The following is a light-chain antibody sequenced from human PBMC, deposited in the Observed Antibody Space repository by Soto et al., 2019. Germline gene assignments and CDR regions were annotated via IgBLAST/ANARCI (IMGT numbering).Light chain of an antibody. CDR2: KAS. J-gene: IGKJ5*01. CDR3: QQYLSYPIT. V-gene: IGKV1-5*03. Sequence: DIQMTQSPSTLSASVGDRVTITCRASQSLSSWLAWYQQKPGKAPKSLIYKASSLESGVPSRFSGSGSGTEFTLTFSSLQPDDFATYYCQQYLSYPITFGQGTRLEIK. CDR1: QSLSSW.